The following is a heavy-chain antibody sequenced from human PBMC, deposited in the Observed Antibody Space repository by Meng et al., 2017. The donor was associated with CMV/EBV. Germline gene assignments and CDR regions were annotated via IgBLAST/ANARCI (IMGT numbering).Heavy chain of an antibody. CDR3: TTPPEGTVDY. CDR2: IKSKTDGGTT. CDR1: GFTFNNAW. J-gene: IGHJ4*02. V-gene: IGHV3-15*01. Sequence: GESLKISCAASGFTFNNAWMSWVRQAPGKGLEWVGRIKSKTDGGTTDYAASVKGRFTISRDDSKNTLYLQMNSLKTEDTAVYYCTTPPEGTVDYWGQGTLVTVSS. D-gene: IGHD1-1*01.